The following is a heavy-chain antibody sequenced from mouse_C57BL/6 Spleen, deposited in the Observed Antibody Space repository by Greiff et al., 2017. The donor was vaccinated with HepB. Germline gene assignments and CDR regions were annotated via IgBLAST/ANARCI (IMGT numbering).Heavy chain of an antibody. J-gene: IGHJ4*01. Sequence: EVKLMESGGDLVKPGGSLKLSCAASGFTFSSYGMSWVRQTPDKRLEWVATISSGGSYTYYPDSVKGRFTISRDNAKNTLYLQMSSLKSEDTAMYYCARPIYYDYEDYAMDYWGQGTPVTVSS. CDR3: ARPIYYDYEDYAMDY. CDR1: GFTFSSYG. D-gene: IGHD2-4*01. CDR2: ISSGGSYT. V-gene: IGHV5-6*01.